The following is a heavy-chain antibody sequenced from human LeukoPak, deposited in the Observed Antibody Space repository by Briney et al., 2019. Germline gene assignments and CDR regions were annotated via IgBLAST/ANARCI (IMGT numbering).Heavy chain of an antibody. V-gene: IGHV1-2*02. CDR3: ARDDNFQFDY. CDR2: INPNTGGT. D-gene: IGHD1-1*01. Sequence: ASVKVSCKASGYTFTAYYMHWVRQAPGQGLEWMGWINPNTGGTNYAPKFQGRVTMTRDTSISTAYMVLSSRTFDDTAVYYCARDDNFQFDYWGQGTLATVSS. J-gene: IGHJ4*02. CDR1: GYTFTAYY.